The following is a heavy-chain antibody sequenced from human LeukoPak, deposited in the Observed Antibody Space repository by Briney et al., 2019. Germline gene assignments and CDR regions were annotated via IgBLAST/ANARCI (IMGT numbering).Heavy chain of an antibody. CDR3: ARPTGGQWLATFDF. Sequence: PGESLKISFKASGFSFTTYWIAWVRQMPGKGLEWMGIIYPGDSDTRYSPSFQGQVTVSADKSISTAYLQWSSLKASDTAVYYCARPTGGQWLATFDFWGQGTLVTVSS. D-gene: IGHD6-19*01. J-gene: IGHJ4*02. V-gene: IGHV5-51*01. CDR1: GFSFTTYW. CDR2: IYPGDSDT.